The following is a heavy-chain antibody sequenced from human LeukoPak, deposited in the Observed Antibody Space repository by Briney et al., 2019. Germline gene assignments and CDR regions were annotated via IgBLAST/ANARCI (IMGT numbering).Heavy chain of an antibody. V-gene: IGHV3-7*01. CDR3: ARDKGTMTGIPVAGILDY. Sequence: TGGSLRPSCAASGFTFSSFWMSWVRQAPGKGLEWVADIKHDGSQKYYVDSVKGRFTISRDNAKNLLYLQMNSLRAEDTAVYYCARDKGTMTGIPVAGILDYWGQGTLVTVSS. CDR1: GFTFSSFW. D-gene: IGHD6-19*01. CDR2: IKHDGSQK. J-gene: IGHJ4*02.